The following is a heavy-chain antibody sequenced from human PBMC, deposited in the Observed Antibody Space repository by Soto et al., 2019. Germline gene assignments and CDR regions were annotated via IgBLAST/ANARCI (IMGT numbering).Heavy chain of an antibody. CDR3: ANSGSDKDAFDI. CDR1: GFTFSSYG. V-gene: IGHV3-30*18. CDR2: ISYDGSNK. J-gene: IGHJ3*02. D-gene: IGHD3-22*01. Sequence: QVQLVESGGGVVQPGRSLRLSCAASGFTFSSYGMHWVRQAPGKGLEWVAVISYDGSNKYYADSVKGRFIISRDNSKNTLYLQMNSLRAEDTAVYYCANSGSDKDAFDIWGQGTMVTVSS.